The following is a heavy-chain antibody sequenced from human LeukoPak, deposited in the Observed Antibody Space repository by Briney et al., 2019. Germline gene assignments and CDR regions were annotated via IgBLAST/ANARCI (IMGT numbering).Heavy chain of an antibody. CDR2: ISWNSGSI. V-gene: IGHV3-9*03. J-gene: IGHJ4*02. CDR3: AREGVWSSSWYTGTVSVAFDY. Sequence: GGSLRLSCAASGFTFEDYAMHWVRQAPGKGLEWVSGISWNSGSIGYADSVKGRFTISRDNAKNSLYLQMNSLRAEDMALYYCAREGVWSSSWYTGTVSVAFDYWGQGTLVTVSS. D-gene: IGHD6-13*01. CDR1: GFTFEDYA.